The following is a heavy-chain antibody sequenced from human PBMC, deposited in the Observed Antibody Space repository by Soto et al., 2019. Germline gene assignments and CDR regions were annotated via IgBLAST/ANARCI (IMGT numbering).Heavy chain of an antibody. CDR1: GFTFSSYS. Sequence: PGGSLRLSCAASGFTFSSYSMNWVRQAPGKGLEWVSYISSSSSTIYYADSVKGRFTISRDNAKNSLYLQMNSLRAEDTAVYYCARVSAAAGQGVYSQHWGQGTLVTVSS. CDR2: ISSSSSTI. D-gene: IGHD6-13*01. V-gene: IGHV3-48*01. J-gene: IGHJ1*01. CDR3: ARVSAAAGQGVYSQH.